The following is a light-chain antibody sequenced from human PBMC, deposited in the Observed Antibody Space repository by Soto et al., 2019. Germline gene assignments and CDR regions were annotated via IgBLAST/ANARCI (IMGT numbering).Light chain of an antibody. CDR3: QQTYSTLLT. J-gene: IGKJ4*01. V-gene: IGKV1-39*01. CDR2: AAS. Sequence: DIQMTESHCTVSGSVGDRGTITCRASQTISSWLAWDQQKPGQAPKLLIYAASSLQSGVPSRFSGSGSGTDFTLTISSLQPEDFATYYCQQTYSTLLTFGGGTNVDIK. CDR1: QTISSW.